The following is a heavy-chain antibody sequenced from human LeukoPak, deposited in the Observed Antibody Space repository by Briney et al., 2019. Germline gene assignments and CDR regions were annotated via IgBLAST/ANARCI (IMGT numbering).Heavy chain of an antibody. Sequence: PGGSLRLSCAASGFTFYDYAMHWVRQAPGKGLEWASGISWNSGSIGYADSVKGRFTISRDNAKNSLYLQMNSLRAEDTALYYCAKDLYSSTQYYFDYWGQGTLVTVSS. CDR3: AKDLYSSTQYYFDY. CDR2: ISWNSGSI. J-gene: IGHJ4*02. D-gene: IGHD6-13*01. V-gene: IGHV3-9*01. CDR1: GFTFYDYA.